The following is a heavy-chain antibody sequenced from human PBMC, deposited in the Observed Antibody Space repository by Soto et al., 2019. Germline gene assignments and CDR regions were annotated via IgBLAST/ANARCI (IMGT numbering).Heavy chain of an antibody. CDR3: ARGDIVVVVADDYNWFDP. V-gene: IGHV3-33*01. CDR1: GFTFSSYG. Sequence: QVPLVESGGGVVQPGRSLRLSCAASGFTFSSYGMHWVRQAPGKGLEWVAVIWYDGSNKYYADSVKGRFTISRDNSKNKLYLQMNRLRAEDTAVYYCARGDIVVVVADDYNWFDPWGQGTLVTVSS. D-gene: IGHD2-15*01. CDR2: IWYDGSNK. J-gene: IGHJ5*02.